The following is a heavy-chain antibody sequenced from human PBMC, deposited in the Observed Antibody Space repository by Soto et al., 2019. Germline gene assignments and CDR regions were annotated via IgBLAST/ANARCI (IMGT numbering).Heavy chain of an antibody. D-gene: IGHD5-12*01. Sequence: TVSLACAVSGGSISRGGYSWSWIRQPPGRGLEWIGYIYHSGSTYYNPSLKSRVAISVDRSKNQFSLKLSSVTAADTAVYYCARKRDGYNLDYFDYWGQGTLVTGSS. V-gene: IGHV4-30-2*01. J-gene: IGHJ4*02. CDR2: IYHSGST. CDR3: ARKRDGYNLDYFDY. CDR1: GGSISRGGYS.